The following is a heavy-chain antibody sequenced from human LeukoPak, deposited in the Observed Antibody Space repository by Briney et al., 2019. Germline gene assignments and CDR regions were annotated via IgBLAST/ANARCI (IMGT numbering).Heavy chain of an antibody. J-gene: IGHJ6*03. V-gene: IGHV1-69*13. D-gene: IGHD3-10*01. CDR2: IIPIFGTA. CDR3: ARAWYYGSGSYSYYYYYYYMDV. Sequence: SVKVSCTASGGTFSSYAISWVRQAPGQGLEWMGGIIPIFGTANYAQKFQGRVTITADESTSTAYMELSSLRSEDTAVYYCARAWYYGSGSYSYYYYYYYMDVWGKGTTVTISS. CDR1: GGTFSSYA.